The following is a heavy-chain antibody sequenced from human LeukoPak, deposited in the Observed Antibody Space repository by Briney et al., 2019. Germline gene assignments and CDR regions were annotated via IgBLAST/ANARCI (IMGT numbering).Heavy chain of an antibody. Sequence: GGSLRLSCAASGFTVSSNYMSWVRQAPRKGLEWVSVIYSGGSTYYADSVKGRFTISRDNSKNTLYLQMNSLRAEDTAVYYCAGPSSSWVRDAFDIWGQGTMVTVSS. CDR3: AGPSSSWVRDAFDI. V-gene: IGHV3-66*04. CDR2: IYSGGST. J-gene: IGHJ3*02. CDR1: GFTVSSNY. D-gene: IGHD6-13*01.